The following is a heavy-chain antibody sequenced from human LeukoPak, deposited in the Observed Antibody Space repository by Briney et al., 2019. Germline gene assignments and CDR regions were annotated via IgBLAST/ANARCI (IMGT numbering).Heavy chain of an antibody. V-gene: IGHV4-61*02. CDR3: ARGRKYTSGYRVTELGSGYSDY. Sequence: SETLSLTCTVSGGSINSGTYYWSWIRQPAGKGLEWIGRIYTSGNTKYNPSLKSRVTISIDTSKNQFSLKLSSVTAADTAVYYCARGRKYTSGYRVTELGSGYSDYWGXXTLVTVSS. J-gene: IGHJ4*02. CDR2: IYTSGNT. CDR1: GGSINSGTYY. D-gene: IGHD5-18*01.